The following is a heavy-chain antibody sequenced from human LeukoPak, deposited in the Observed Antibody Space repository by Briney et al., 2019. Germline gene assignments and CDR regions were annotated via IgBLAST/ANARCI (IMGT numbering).Heavy chain of an antibody. CDR1: GASMSSYY. V-gene: IGHV4-4*07. CDR3: ARAGWFDP. J-gene: IGHJ5*02. Sequence: SETLSLTCAVSGASMSSYYWSWIRQPAGKGLEWIGRIYISGSTNYNPSLKSRVTILVDTSKNQFSLKLSSVTAADTAVYYCARAGWFDPWGQGTLVTVSS. CDR2: IYISGST.